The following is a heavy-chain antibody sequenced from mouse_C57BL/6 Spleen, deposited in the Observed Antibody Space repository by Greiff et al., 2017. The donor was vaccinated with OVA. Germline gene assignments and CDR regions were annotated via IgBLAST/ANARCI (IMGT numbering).Heavy chain of an antibody. J-gene: IGHJ2*01. CDR1: GFNIKNTY. CDR3: ARKDYYDYDEYYFDY. V-gene: IGHV14-3*01. CDR2: IDPANGNT. Sequence: DVQLQESVAELVRPGASVKLSCTASGFNIKNTYMHWVKQRPEQGLEWIGRIDPANGNTKYAPKFQGKATITADTSSNTAYLQLSSLTSEDTAIYYCARKDYYDYDEYYFDYWGQGTTLTVSS. D-gene: IGHD2-4*01.